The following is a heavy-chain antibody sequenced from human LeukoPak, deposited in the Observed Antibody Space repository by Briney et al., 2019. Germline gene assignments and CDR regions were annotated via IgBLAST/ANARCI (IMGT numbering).Heavy chain of an antibody. CDR1: GFTFSSYW. D-gene: IGHD3-16*01. CDR2: INSDGSST. V-gene: IGHV3-74*01. J-gene: IGHJ2*01. CDR3: AGGARGYNWYFDL. Sequence: GGSLRLSCAASGFTFSSYWMHWVRQAPGKGLVWVSRINSDGSSTSYADSVKGRFTISRDNAKNTLYLQINSLRAEDTAVYYCAGGARGYNWYFDLWGRGTLVTVSS.